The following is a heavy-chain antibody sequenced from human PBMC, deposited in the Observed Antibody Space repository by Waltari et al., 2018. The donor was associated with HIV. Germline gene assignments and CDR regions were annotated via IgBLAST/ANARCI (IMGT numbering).Heavy chain of an antibody. Sequence: QVQLVQSGAEVKKPGASVKVSCQVSGYTLTALSMHWVRQAPGKVLGWMGGFDTENDETINAQKCQGRVTMTEDTSTDTAYMELSSLRSEETAVYYCATGRGYDFWSGHEKHDAFDIWGQGTMVTVSS. CDR2: FDTENDET. D-gene: IGHD3-3*01. J-gene: IGHJ3*02. CDR1: GYTLTALS. V-gene: IGHV1-24*01. CDR3: ATGRGYDFWSGHEKHDAFDI.